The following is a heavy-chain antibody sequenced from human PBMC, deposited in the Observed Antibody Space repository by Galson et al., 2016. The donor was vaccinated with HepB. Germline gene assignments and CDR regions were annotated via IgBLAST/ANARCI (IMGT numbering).Heavy chain of an antibody. CDR3: TGGLVRNGDHVS. V-gene: IGHV3-11*01. CDR1: GFRFSDCY. Sequence: SLRLSCAASGFRFSDCYMSWIRQAPGKGLEWVSYINSISSHIFYADSVKGRFTASRDNARAAVYLDMIGLRADDTAVYYCTGGLVRNGDHVSWGQGTLVTVSS. D-gene: IGHD4-17*01. J-gene: IGHJ5*02. CDR2: INSISSHI.